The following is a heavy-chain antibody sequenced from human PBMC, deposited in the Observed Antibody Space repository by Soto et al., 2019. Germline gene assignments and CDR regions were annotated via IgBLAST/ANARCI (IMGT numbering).Heavy chain of an antibody. CDR1: GYTFTNYG. J-gene: IGHJ5*02. D-gene: IGHD1-26*01. Sequence: ASVKVSCKASGYTFTNYGLTWVRQAPGQGLVWIVWISVYIGNTNYAQKLQGRVTMTTDTSTTTAYMELRSLRSDDTAVYYCARIVGADRRWFDPWGQGTLVTVSS. CDR3: ARIVGADRRWFDP. CDR2: ISVYIGNT. V-gene: IGHV1-18*01.